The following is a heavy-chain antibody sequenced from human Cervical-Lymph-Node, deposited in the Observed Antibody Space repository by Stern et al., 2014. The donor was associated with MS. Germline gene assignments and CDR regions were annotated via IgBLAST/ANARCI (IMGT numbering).Heavy chain of an antibody. D-gene: IGHD3-10*02. V-gene: IGHV1-69*06. J-gene: IGHJ5*02. Sequence: VQLVQSGAEVKKPGSSVKVSCKASGGTVSSHTISWVRQAPGQGLEWMGRIIPIFGTPNYALKFQGRVTITADKSTSTAYLELNSLRSDDSAVYYCAREVTMVGFDPWGQGTLVTVSS. CDR1: GGTVSSHT. CDR2: IIPIFGTP. CDR3: AREVTMVGFDP.